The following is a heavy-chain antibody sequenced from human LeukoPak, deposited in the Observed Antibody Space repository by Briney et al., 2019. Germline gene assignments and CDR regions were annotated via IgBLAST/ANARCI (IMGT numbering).Heavy chain of an antibody. Sequence: ASVKVSCKTSGYTFTNNDIHWVRQAPGQALEWMGWMHPDTGDTGYAQKFQGRVTITADESTSTAYMELSSLRSEDTAVYYCASPSYYYDSRALKGAFDIWGQGTMVTVSS. V-gene: IGHV1-8*01. J-gene: IGHJ3*02. CDR3: ASPSYYYDSRALKGAFDI. CDR2: MHPDTGDT. CDR1: GYTFTNND. D-gene: IGHD3-22*01.